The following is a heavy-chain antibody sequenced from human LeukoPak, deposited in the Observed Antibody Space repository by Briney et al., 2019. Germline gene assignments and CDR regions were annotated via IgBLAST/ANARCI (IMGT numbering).Heavy chain of an antibody. CDR2: IRGSGGST. D-gene: IGHD3-16*01. Sequence: GASLRLSCAASGFTFSSYAMNWVRQAPGKGLEWVSTIRGSGGSTYYADSVKGRFTISRDNSKNTLYLQVSSLRAEDTAVYYCAKTVKWGEPYYFDYWGQGTLVTVSS. CDR3: AKTVKWGEPYYFDY. J-gene: IGHJ4*02. V-gene: IGHV3-23*01. CDR1: GFTFSSYA.